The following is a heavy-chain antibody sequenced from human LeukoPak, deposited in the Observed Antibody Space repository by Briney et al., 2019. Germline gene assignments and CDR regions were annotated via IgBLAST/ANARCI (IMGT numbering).Heavy chain of an antibody. CDR3: AKDDWPDMIYDY. V-gene: IGHV3-66*01. J-gene: IGHJ4*02. Sequence: GGSLRLSCAASGFTVSSNYMSWVRQAPGKGLEWVSVIYSGGSTYYADSVKGRFTISRDNSKNTLYLQMNSLRAEDTAVYYCAKDDWPDMIYDYWGQGTLVTVSS. CDR1: GFTVSSNY. D-gene: IGHD3/OR15-3a*01. CDR2: IYSGGST.